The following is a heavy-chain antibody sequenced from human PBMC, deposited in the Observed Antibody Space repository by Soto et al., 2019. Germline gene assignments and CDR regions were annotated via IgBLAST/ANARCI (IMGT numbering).Heavy chain of an antibody. CDR3: AHRAYFDSGKQFDY. V-gene: IGHV2-5*02. CDR1: GFSLSTSRVG. Sequence: QITLKESGPTLVKPTQTLTLTCTFSGFSLSTSRVGVGWIRQPPGKALEWLAIIYWDDEKRYSPSLKTRLTVTKDTSKNQVVLTMTNVDPVDTATYYCAHRAYFDSGKQFDYWGQGTLVSVSS. D-gene: IGHD3-10*01. CDR2: IYWDDEK. J-gene: IGHJ4*02.